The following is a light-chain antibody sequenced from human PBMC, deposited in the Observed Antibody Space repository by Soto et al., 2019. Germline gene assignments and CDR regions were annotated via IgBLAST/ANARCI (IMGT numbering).Light chain of an antibody. CDR3: HQYDDLPYT. V-gene: IGKV1-33*01. Sequence: DLHMTQSPSSLSASVGDRVTITCQTSQNISKYLLWYQQSPGKAPSLLISDASNLEAGVPTRFSGHGSGTHFTLTISNLQPEDIGRYYCHQYDDLPYTFRQGTSLQIK. CDR1: QNISKY. J-gene: IGKJ2*01. CDR2: DAS.